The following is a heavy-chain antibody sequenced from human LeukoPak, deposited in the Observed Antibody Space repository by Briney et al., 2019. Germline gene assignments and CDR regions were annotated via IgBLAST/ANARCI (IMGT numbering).Heavy chain of an antibody. V-gene: IGHV3-33*06. CDR1: GFTFSHYG. CDR3: AKDAQRGFDYSNSLDK. CDR2: IWSDGTNT. J-gene: IGHJ4*02. D-gene: IGHD4-11*01. Sequence: GGSLRLSCATSGFTFSHYGMHWVRQAAGKGLEWVAVIWSDGTNTYYGDPVKGRCTISRDNFQRTVYLQMNSLRAEDTAVYYCAKDAQRGFDYSNSLDKWGQGTLVTVSS.